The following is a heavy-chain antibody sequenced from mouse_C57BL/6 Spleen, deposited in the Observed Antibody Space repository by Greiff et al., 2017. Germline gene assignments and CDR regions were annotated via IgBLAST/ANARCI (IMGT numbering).Heavy chain of an antibody. CDR3: ARSHGSPFAY. CDR2: IDPSDSET. V-gene: IGHV1-52*01. J-gene: IGHJ3*01. CDR1: GYTFTSYW. Sequence: QVQLQQSGAELVRPGSSVKLSCKSSGYTFTSYWMHWVKQRPIQGLEWIGNIDPSDSETHYNQKFKDKATLTVDKSSSTAYMQLSSLTSEDSAVYYCARSHGSPFAYWGQGTLVTVSA. D-gene: IGHD1-1*02.